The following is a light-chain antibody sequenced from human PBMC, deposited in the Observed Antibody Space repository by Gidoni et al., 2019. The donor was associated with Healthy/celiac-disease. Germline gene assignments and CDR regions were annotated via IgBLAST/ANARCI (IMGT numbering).Light chain of an antibody. CDR2: QDS. CDR1: KLGDKY. V-gene: IGLV3-1*01. J-gene: IGLJ2*01. CDR3: QAWDSSTYVV. Sequence: SYALTQPPSVSVSPGQTASITCSGDKLGDKYACWYQQKPGQSPVLVIYQDSKRPSGIPERFSGSNSGNTATLTISGTQAMDEADDYCQAWDSSTYVVFGGGTKLTVL.